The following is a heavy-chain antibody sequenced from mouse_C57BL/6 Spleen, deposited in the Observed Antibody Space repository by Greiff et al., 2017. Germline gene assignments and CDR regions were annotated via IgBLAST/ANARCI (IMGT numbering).Heavy chain of an antibody. CDR1: GYTFTSYW. CDR3: ARRTTYYDYDEAWFAY. Sequence: QVQLQQSGAELVKPGASVKLSCKASGYTFTSYWMQWVKQRPGQGLEWIGEIDPSDSYTNYNQKFKGKATLTVDTSSSTAYMQLSSLTSEDSAVYYCARRTTYYDYDEAWFAYWGQGTLVTVSA. CDR2: IDPSDSYT. J-gene: IGHJ3*01. V-gene: IGHV1-50*01. D-gene: IGHD2-4*01.